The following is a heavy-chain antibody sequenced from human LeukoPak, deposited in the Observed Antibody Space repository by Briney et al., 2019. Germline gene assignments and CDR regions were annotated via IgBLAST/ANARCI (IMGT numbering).Heavy chain of an antibody. D-gene: IGHD2-2*01. J-gene: IGHJ5*02. V-gene: IGHV4-4*07. CDR2: IYTTGTA. CDR1: GGSIGPYY. CDR3: ARLVGLYCSSTSCPRVP. Sequence: SETLSLTCIISGGSIGPYYWSWIRQAAGKGPEWIGRIYTTGTADYNPSLKGRVTISVDTSKNQFSLKLSSVTAADTAVYYCARLVGLYCSSTSCPRVPWGQGTLVTVSS.